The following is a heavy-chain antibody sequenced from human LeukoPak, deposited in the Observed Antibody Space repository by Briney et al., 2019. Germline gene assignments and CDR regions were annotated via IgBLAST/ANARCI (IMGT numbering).Heavy chain of an antibody. CDR1: GGTFSSYT. CDR3: AKDRIAVAGSFDY. CDR2: IIPILGIA. V-gene: IGHV1-69*02. D-gene: IGHD6-19*01. Sequence: SVKDSCKASGGTFSSYTISWVRQAPGQGLEWMGRIIPILGIANYAQKFQGRVTITADKSTSTAYMELSSLRSGDTAVYYCAKDRIAVAGSFDYWGQGTLVTVSS. J-gene: IGHJ4*02.